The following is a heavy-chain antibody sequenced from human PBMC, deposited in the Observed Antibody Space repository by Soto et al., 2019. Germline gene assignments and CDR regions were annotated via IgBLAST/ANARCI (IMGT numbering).Heavy chain of an antibody. V-gene: IGHV3-64D*08. CDR2: ISSNGGST. J-gene: IGHJ3*02. CDR3: AKDLNLFRDFWSGANPSDAFDI. CDR1: GFTFSSYA. Sequence: GGSLRLSCSASGFTFSSYAMHWVRQAPGKGLEYVSAISSNGGSTYYADSVKGRFTISRDNSKNTLYLQMSSLRAEDTAVYYCAKDLNLFRDFWSGANPSDAFDIWGQGTMVTVSS. D-gene: IGHD3-3*01.